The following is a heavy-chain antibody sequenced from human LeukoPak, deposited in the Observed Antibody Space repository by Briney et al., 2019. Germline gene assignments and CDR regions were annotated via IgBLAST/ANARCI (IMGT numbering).Heavy chain of an antibody. CDR1: GFTFSSYG. Sequence: PGGSLRLSCAASGFTFSSYGMHWVRQAPGKGLEWVAFIRYDGSNKYYADSVKGRFTNSRDNSKNTLYLQMNSLRAEDTAVYYCAKDYPASVYSSGWYGSAFDYWGQGTLVTVSS. V-gene: IGHV3-30*02. CDR2: IRYDGSNK. CDR3: AKDYPASVYSSGWYGSAFDY. D-gene: IGHD6-19*01. J-gene: IGHJ4*02.